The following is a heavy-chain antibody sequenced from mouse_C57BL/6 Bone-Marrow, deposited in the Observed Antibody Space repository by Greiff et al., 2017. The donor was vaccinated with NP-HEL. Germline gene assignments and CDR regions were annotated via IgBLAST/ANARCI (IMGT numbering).Heavy chain of an antibody. CDR1: GYSFTGYY. Sequence: VQLKQSGPELVKPGASVKISCKASGYSFTGYYMNWVKQSPEKSLEWIGEINPSTGGTTYNQKFKAKATLTVDKSSSTAYMQLKSLTSEDSAVYYCARRDYGSSYECFDVWGTGTTVTVSS. CDR3: ARRDYGSSYECFDV. CDR2: INPSTGGT. D-gene: IGHD1-1*01. J-gene: IGHJ1*03. V-gene: IGHV1-42*01.